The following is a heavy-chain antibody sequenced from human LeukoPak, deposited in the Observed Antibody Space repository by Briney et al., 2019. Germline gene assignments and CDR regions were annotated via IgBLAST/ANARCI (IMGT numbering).Heavy chain of an antibody. CDR2: INWNGDST. CDR3: ARHVTVTTNVNWFDP. J-gene: IGHJ5*02. V-gene: IGHV3-20*04. D-gene: IGHD4-17*01. CDR1: GFTFDDHA. Sequence: GGSLRLSCAASGFTFDDHAMSWVRQALGKGLEWVSSINWNGDSTNYADSVRGRFIISRDNAKNSLYLQMNSLRAEDTALYYCARHVTVTTNVNWFDPWGQGTLVTVSS.